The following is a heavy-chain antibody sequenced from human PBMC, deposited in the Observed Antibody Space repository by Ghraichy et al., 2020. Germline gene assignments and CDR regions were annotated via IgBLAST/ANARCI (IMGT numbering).Heavy chain of an antibody. CDR2: ISSSSSYI. Sequence: GGSLRLSCAASGFTFSSYSMNWVRQAPGKGLEWVSSISSSSSYIYYADSVKGRFTISRDNAKNSLYLQMNSLRAEDTAVYYCAEDYGDFAFDIWGQGTMVTVSS. CDR3: AEDYGDFAFDI. CDR1: GFTFSSYS. D-gene: IGHD4-17*01. J-gene: IGHJ3*02. V-gene: IGHV3-21*01.